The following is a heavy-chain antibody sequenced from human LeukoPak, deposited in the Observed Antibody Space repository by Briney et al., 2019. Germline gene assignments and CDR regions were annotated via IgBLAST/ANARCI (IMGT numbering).Heavy chain of an antibody. Sequence: SETLSLTCTVSGGSISSYYWSWIRQPPGKGLEWIGYIYYSGSTNYNPSLKSRVTISVDTSKNQFSLNLSSVTAADAAVYYCARYSSGWRSFDIWGQGTMVTVSS. V-gene: IGHV4-59*01. D-gene: IGHD6-19*01. CDR2: IYYSGST. CDR1: GGSISSYY. CDR3: ARYSSGWRSFDI. J-gene: IGHJ3*02.